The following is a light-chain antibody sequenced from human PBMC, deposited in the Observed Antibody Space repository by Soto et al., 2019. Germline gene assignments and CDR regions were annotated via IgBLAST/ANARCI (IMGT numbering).Light chain of an antibody. CDR2: AVS. J-gene: IGLJ3*02. Sequence: QSVLTQPASVSGSPGQSITISCTGTSSDVGGYNYVSWYQQHPGKAPKLMIYAVSHRPSVVYNRFSDSKSGNTASLTISGLHADDEADYYCSSYTSSSTWVFGAGTKLTVL. V-gene: IGLV2-14*01. CDR3: SSYTSSSTWV. CDR1: SSDVGGYNY.